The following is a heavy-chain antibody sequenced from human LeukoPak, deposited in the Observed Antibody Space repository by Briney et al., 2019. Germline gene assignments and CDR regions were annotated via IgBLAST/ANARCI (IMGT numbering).Heavy chain of an antibody. D-gene: IGHD4-17*01. CDR1: GFTINIYA. CDR3: AKDPNGDYVGAFDS. J-gene: IGHJ3*02. CDR2: ITVNGGGI. V-gene: IGHV3-23*01. Sequence: GGSLRLSWAPSGFTINIYAMTWVRQAPGKGLEWVSSITVNGGGISYADSVEGRFTISRDNSKNTLYLQMNSLRAEDTAVYYCAKDPNGDYVGAFDSWDQGTRVTVSS.